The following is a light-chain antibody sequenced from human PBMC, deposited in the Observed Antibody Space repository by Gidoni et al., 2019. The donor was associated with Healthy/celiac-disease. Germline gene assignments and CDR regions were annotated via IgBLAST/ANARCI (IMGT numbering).Light chain of an antibody. J-gene: IGKJ5*01. CDR1: QGISSY. V-gene: IGKV1-8*01. CDR2: AAS. Sequence: AIRMTQSPSSFSASTGDRVTITCRASQGISSYLAWYQQKPGKAPKLLIYAASTLQSGVPSRFSGSGSGTDFTLTISCLQSEYFATYYCQQYYSYSTFGQGTRLEIK. CDR3: QQYYSYST.